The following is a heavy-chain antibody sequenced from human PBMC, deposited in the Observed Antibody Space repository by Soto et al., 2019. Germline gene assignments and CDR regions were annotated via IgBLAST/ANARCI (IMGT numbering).Heavy chain of an antibody. CDR1: GGSFSGYY. CDR2: INHSGST. CDR3: ARGYYGDYPGWFDP. D-gene: IGHD4-17*01. V-gene: IGHV4-34*01. J-gene: IGHJ5*02. Sequence: QVQLQQWGAGLLKPSETLSLTCAVYGGSFSGYYWSWMRQPPGKGLEWIGEINHSGSTNYNPSLKSRVTISVDTSKNQFSLKLSSVTAADTAVYYCARGYYGDYPGWFDPWGQGTLVTVSS.